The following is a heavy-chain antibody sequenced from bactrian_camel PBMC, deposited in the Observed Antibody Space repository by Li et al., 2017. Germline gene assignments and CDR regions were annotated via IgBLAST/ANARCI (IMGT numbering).Heavy chain of an antibody. V-gene: IGHV3S26*01. CDR2: IRRDDLT. D-gene: IGHD3*01. CDR1: GLSVSDFS. Sequence: HVQLVESGGGSVRTGGSLRLSCAPSGLSVSDFSMAWFRQFPGKEPEGVAAIRRDDLTAYLDSVKGRFTISKDNAGNRLFLQMDNLKPEDTAMYICAASASFILTPRYYRFESSDYPYRGQGTQVTVS. CDR3: AASASFILTPRYYRFESSDYPY. J-gene: IGHJ4*01.